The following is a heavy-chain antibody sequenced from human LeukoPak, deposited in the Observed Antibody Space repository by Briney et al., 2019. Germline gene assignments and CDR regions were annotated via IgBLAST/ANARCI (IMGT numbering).Heavy chain of an antibody. D-gene: IGHD2-21*01. CDR1: GFTFSSYA. Sequence: PGGSLRLSCAASGFTFSSYAMSWVRQAPWKGLEWVAAISGSGGSTYYADSVKGRFTISRDNSKNTLYLQMNSLRAEDTAVYYCAKDPPRGHIVVLSHYWGQGTLVTVSS. V-gene: IGHV3-23*01. CDR2: ISGSGGST. J-gene: IGHJ4*02. CDR3: AKDPPRGHIVVLSHY.